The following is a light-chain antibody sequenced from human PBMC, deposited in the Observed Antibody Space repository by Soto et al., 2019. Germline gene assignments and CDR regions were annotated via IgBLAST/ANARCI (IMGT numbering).Light chain of an antibody. J-gene: IGKJ2*01. V-gene: IGKV3-11*01. Sequence: EIVLTQSPATLSLSPGERATLSCRTSQNVGTSVAWYQQKPGQAPRLLISDASDRVPGIPPRFSGSGYETDFTLTISSLEPDDFAVYFCHQRSSWPRYTFGQGTRPEMK. CDR3: HQRSSWPRYT. CDR2: DAS. CDR1: QNVGTS.